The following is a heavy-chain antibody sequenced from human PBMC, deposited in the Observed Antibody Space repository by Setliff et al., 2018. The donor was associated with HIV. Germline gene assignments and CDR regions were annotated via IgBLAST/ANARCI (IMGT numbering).Heavy chain of an antibody. Sequence: PGGSLRLSCAASGFSFSDSHMTWIRQAPGKGLEWVSYISTTSSNTNYADSVKGRFTISRDNPKNSLYLQMNSLRAEDTAVYYCAWGSGSYGSWGQGTLVTVSS. D-gene: IGHD3-10*01. CDR2: ISTTSSNT. CDR1: GFSFSDSH. CDR3: AWGSGSYGS. J-gene: IGHJ5*02. V-gene: IGHV3-11*06.